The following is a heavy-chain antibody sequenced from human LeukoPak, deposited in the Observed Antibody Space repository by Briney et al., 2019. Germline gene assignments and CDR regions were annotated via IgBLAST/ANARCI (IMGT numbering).Heavy chain of an antibody. CDR2: INPSGGST. Sequence: ASVKVSCKASGYTFTSYYMHWVRQAPGQGLEWMGIINPSGGSTSYAQKFQGRVTMTRDTSTSTVYMELSSLRSEDTAVYYCARNMDSSGYYYLWGVPDYFDYWGQGTLVTVSS. CDR1: GYTFTSYY. D-gene: IGHD3-22*01. J-gene: IGHJ4*02. CDR3: ARNMDSSGYYYLWGVPDYFDY. V-gene: IGHV1-46*01.